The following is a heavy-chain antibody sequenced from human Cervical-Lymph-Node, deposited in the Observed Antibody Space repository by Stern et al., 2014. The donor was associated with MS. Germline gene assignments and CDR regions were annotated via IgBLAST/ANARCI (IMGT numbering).Heavy chain of an antibody. CDR2: LIPLFGTA. CDR1: GGTFSRYA. J-gene: IGHJ6*02. CDR3: ARGELKEGLVRGMDV. D-gene: IGHD1-26*01. V-gene: IGHV1-69*01. Sequence: VQLVESGAGVKKPGSSVKVSCKASGGTFSRYAISWVRQAPGQGLEWMVGLIPLFGTANYAQKFQGRVTINADESTSTAYMELSSLRSEDTAVYYCARGELKEGLVRGMDVWGQGTTVTVSS.